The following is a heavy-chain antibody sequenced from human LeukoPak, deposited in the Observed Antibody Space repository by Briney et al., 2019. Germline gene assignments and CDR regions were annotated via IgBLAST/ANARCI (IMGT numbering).Heavy chain of an antibody. V-gene: IGHV4-39*01. CDR3: ARRGAVRGVIITYDYYYMDV. CDR1: GGSISSSSYY. Sequence: PSETLSLTCTVSGGSISSSSYYWGWIRQPPGKGLEWIGSIYYSGSTYYNPSLKSRVTISVDTSKNQFSLKLSSVTAADTAVYYCARRGAVRGVIITYDYYYMDVWGKGTTVTISS. D-gene: IGHD3-10*01. CDR2: IYYSGST. J-gene: IGHJ6*03.